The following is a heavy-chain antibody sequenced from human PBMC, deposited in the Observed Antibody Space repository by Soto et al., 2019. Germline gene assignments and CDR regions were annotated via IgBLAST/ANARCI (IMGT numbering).Heavy chain of an antibody. CDR1: GGTFSSYA. CDR2: IIPIFGTA. D-gene: IGHD3-22*01. CDR3: ARSYYYDSSGYSLFDYFDY. Sequence: SVKVSCKASGGTFSSYAISWVRQAPGQGLERMGGIIPIFGTANYAQKFQGRVTITADESTSTAYMELSSLRSEDTAVYYCARSYYYDSSGYSLFDYFDYWGQGTLVTVSS. V-gene: IGHV1-69*13. J-gene: IGHJ4*02.